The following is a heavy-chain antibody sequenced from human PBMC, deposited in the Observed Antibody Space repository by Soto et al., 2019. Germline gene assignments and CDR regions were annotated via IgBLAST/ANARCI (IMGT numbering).Heavy chain of an antibody. CDR2: SIPMFGTA. CDR1: GGTFSNYA. D-gene: IGHD4-4*01. J-gene: IGHJ5*02. V-gene: IGHV1-69*01. CDR3: ARGRGLGAAYRGFDP. Sequence: QVQLVQSGAEVKKPGSSVKVSCKASGGTFSNYAINWVRQAPGQGLEWMGGSIPMFGTANYAQKFQGRVTITADESTSTDYMELSSLRSEDTAVYYCARGRGLGAAYRGFDPWGQGTLVTVSS.